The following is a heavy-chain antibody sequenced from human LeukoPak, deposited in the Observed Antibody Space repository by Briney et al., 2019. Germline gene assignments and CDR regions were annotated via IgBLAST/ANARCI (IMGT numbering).Heavy chain of an antibody. Sequence: SVKVSFKASGFTFTNSAVQWVRQARGQRLEWLGWIVVGSGNTNYAQKFQERVTITRDMSTSTAYMELSSLRSEDTAVYYCAAGYCSGGSCYRDFDYWGQGTLVTVSS. J-gene: IGHJ4*02. CDR1: GFTFTNSA. V-gene: IGHV1-58*01. CDR2: IVVGSGNT. CDR3: AAGYCSGGSCYRDFDY. D-gene: IGHD2-15*01.